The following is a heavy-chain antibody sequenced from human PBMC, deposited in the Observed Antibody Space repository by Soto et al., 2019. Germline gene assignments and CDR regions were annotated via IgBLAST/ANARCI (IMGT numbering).Heavy chain of an antibody. CDR2: IIPIFGTA. CDR1: GGTFSSYA. Sequence: SVKVSCKASGGTFSSYAISWVRQAPGQGLEWMGGIIPIFGTANYAQKFQGRVTITADESTSTAYMELSSLRSEDTAVYYCARDSSGFDAFDIWGQGTMVTVSS. CDR3: ARDSSGFDAFDI. V-gene: IGHV1-69*13. J-gene: IGHJ3*02. D-gene: IGHD3-22*01.